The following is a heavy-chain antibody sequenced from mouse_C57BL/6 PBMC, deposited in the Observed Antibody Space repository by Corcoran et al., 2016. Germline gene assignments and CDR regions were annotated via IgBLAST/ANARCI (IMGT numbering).Heavy chain of an antibody. CDR2: INPNNGGT. CDR3: GRDWDVV. J-gene: IGHJ1*03. V-gene: IGHV1-26*01. Sequence: EVQLQQSGPELVRPGASVKISCKASGYTFTDYYMNWVKQSHGKSLEWIGDINPNNGGTSYNQKFKGKATLTVDKSSSTAYMERRSLTSEDSAVYYCGRDWDVVWGTGTTVTVSS. D-gene: IGHD4-1*01. CDR1: GYTFTDYY.